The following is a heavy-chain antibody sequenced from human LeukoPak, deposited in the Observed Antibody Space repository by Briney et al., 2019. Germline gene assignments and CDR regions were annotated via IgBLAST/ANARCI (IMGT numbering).Heavy chain of an antibody. CDR3: ARDLATLRDY. CDR1: GFTVSSNY. Sequence: GSLRLSCAASGFTVSSNYMSWVRQAPGKGLEWVSVIYSGGSTYYADSVKGRFTISRDNSKNTLYLQMNSLRAENTAVYYCARDLATLRDYWGQGTLVTVSS. J-gene: IGHJ4*02. CDR2: IYSGGST. V-gene: IGHV3-53*01.